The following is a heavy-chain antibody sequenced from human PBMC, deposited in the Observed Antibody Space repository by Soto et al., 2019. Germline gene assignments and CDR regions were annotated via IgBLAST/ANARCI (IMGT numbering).Heavy chain of an antibody. J-gene: IGHJ4*02. V-gene: IGHV4-4*02. CDR1: GGSISSSNW. Sequence: QVQLQESGPGLVKPSGTLSLTCAVSGGSISSSNWWSWVRQPPGKGLEWIGEIYHSGSTNYNPSLKSRVTISVDKSKNQFSLKLSSVTASDTAVYYCASAPTMVRGSRGFDYWGQGTLVTVYS. D-gene: IGHD3-10*01. CDR3: ASAPTMVRGSRGFDY. CDR2: IYHSGST.